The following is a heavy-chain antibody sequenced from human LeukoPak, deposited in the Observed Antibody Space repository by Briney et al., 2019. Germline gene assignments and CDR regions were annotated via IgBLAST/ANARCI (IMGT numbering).Heavy chain of an antibody. J-gene: IGHJ2*01. Sequence: GASVKASCKASGGTVTKFFISWVRQAPGHGLEWRGGINPIFGTPIYTREFQGRVTVTTDESTSTAFMELSSLRSEDTAVYFCARVLVGYKSGPYRYFDLWGRGTLVTVSS. D-gene: IGHD1-1*01. CDR3: ARVLVGYKSGPYRYFDL. CDR2: INPIFGTP. V-gene: IGHV1-69*05. CDR1: GGTVTKFF.